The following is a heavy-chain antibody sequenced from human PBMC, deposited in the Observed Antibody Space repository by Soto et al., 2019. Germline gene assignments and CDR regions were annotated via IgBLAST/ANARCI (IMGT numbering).Heavy chain of an antibody. Sequence: GGSLRLSCVATGVTFSTYWIYWVRQGPGKGLEWVSRIKSDGTDTAYADSVKGRFTIPRDNAKNTLYLQMSRLRAEDTALYFCAGGYVAYFGMDVWGQGTTVTVSS. D-gene: IGHD3-22*01. V-gene: IGHV3-74*01. CDR2: IKSDGTDT. CDR3: AGGYVAYFGMDV. CDR1: GVTFSTYW. J-gene: IGHJ6*02.